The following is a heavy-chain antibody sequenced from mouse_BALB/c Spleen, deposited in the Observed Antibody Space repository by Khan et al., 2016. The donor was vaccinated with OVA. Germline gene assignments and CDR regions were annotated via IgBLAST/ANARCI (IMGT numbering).Heavy chain of an antibody. D-gene: IGHD6-1*01. V-gene: IGHV9-3-1*01. CDR2: INTYTGEP. Sequence: QIQLVQSGPELKKPGETVKISCKASGYTFTNYGMNWVKQAPGKGLKWMGWINTYTGEPTYADDYKGRFAFYLETSANTAYLKINNLKNEETATYCCARSASFSFFDVWGAGTTVTVSS. J-gene: IGHJ1*01. CDR1: GYTFTNYG. CDR3: ARSASFSFFDV.